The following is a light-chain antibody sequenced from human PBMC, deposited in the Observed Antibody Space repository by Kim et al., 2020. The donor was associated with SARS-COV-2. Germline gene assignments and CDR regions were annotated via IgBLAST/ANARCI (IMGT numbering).Light chain of an antibody. V-gene: IGKV1-17*01. CDR3: LQHSTYPIT. CDR1: QDIGND. Sequence: DIQMTQSPSSLSASVGDRVTITCRASQDIGNDLGWYQQSPGRAPKRLIYGASNLQSGVPSRFSGSGSETEFTITINSLQPEDFATYFCLQHSTYPITFGQGTRLEIK. J-gene: IGKJ5*01. CDR2: GAS.